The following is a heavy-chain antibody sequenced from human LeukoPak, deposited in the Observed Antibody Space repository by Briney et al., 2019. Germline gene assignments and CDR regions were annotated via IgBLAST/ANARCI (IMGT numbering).Heavy chain of an antibody. V-gene: IGHV4-59*08. CDR2: NYYSGST. J-gene: IGHJ4*02. Sequence: SETLSLTCTVSGGSISSYYWSWIRQPTGKGLECIGYNYYSGSTNYNPSLKSRVTISVDTSKNQFSLKLSSVTAADTAVYYCARSYYDYVWGSYRPYYFDYWGQGTLVTVSS. CDR1: GGSISSYY. D-gene: IGHD3-16*02. CDR3: ARSYYDYVWGSYRPYYFDY.